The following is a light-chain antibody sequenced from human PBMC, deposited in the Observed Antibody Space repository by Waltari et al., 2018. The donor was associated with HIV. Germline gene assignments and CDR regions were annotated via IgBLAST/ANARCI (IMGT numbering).Light chain of an antibody. J-gene: IGKJ2*01. CDR2: GAS. Sequence: DIKLTQSQYFLSASVGDRVTISCRASQGISSSLAWYQQTPGNAPKLLIYGASTLQSGVPSRFSGSGSRTEFSLTISSLQPEDFATYYCQQVYTSPRTFGQGTKLDIK. CDR1: QGISSS. V-gene: IGKV1-9*01. CDR3: QQVYTSPRT.